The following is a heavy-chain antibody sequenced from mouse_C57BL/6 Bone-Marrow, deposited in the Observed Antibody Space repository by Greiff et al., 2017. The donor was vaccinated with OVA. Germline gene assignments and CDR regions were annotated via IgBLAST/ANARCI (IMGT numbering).Heavy chain of an antibody. CDR2: IDPNSGGT. CDR3: ARGYDGNLAWFAY. CDR1: GYTFTSYW. V-gene: IGHV1-72*01. D-gene: IGHD2-1*01. J-gene: IGHJ3*01. Sequence: QVHVKQPGAELVKPGASVKLSCKASGYTFTSYWMHWVKQRPGRGLEWIGRIDPNSGGTKYNEKFKSKATLTVDKPSSTAYMQLSSLTSEDSAVYYCARGYDGNLAWFAYWGQGTLVTVSA.